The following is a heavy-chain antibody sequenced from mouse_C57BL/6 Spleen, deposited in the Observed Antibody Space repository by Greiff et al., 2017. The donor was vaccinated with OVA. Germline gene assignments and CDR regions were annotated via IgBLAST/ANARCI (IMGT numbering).Heavy chain of an antibody. V-gene: IGHV3-6*01. D-gene: IGHD2-2*01. Sequence: EVQLMESGPGLVKPSQSLSLTCSVTGYSITSGYYWNWIRQFPGNKLEWMGYISYDGSNNYNPSLKNRISITRDTSKNQFFLKLNSVTTEDTATYYCARVGGYQDYWGQGTTLTVSS. CDR2: ISYDGSN. CDR1: GYSITSGYY. J-gene: IGHJ2*01. CDR3: ARVGGYQDY.